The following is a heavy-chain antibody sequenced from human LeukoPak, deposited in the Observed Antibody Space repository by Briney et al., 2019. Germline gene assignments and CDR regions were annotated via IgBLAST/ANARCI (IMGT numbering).Heavy chain of an antibody. CDR1: GGSISSYY. CDR3: ARDGYSYGYVYYYGMDV. D-gene: IGHD5-18*01. V-gene: IGHV4-59*01. J-gene: IGHJ6*02. CDR2: IYYSGST. Sequence: SQTLSLTCTVSGGSISSYYWSWIRQPPGKGLEWIGYIYYSGSTNYNPSLKSRVTISVDTSKNQFSLKLSSVTAADTAVYYCARDGYSYGYVYYYGMDVWGQGTTVTVSS.